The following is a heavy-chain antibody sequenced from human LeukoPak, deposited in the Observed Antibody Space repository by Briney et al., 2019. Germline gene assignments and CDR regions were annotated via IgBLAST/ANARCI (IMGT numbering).Heavy chain of an antibody. CDR1: GFTFSSYA. V-gene: IGHV3-64D*06. CDR2: ISSNGGST. CDR3: VKDRGDCSSTSCYDAFDI. Sequence: GGSLRLSCSASGFTFSSYAMHWVHQASGKGLEYVSAISSNGGSTYYADSVKGRFTISRDNSKNTLYLQMSSLRAEDTAVYYCVKDRGDCSSTSCYDAFDIWGQGTMVTVSS. J-gene: IGHJ3*02. D-gene: IGHD2-2*01.